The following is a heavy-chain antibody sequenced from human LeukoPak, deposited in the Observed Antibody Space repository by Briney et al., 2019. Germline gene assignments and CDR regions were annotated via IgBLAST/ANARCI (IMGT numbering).Heavy chain of an antibody. V-gene: IGHV4-4*02. D-gene: IGHD1-26*01. J-gene: IGHJ5*02. CDR3: SRESGRCCRFGH. CDR2: IALRGST. Sequence: SETLPLTCGVCGWSITPNKFRSLVRQPPSEGLEGIREIALRGSTQYNPSLNSRVNTSIDDSNNHHYLSLASVTAADAAVYYCSRESGRCCRFGHWGQGTLVAVTS. CDR1: GWSITPNKF.